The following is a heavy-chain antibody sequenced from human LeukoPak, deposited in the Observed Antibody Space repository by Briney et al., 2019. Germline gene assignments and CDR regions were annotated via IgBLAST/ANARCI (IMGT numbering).Heavy chain of an antibody. CDR2: IIDSGGYT. Sequence: GGSLRLSCAASGFTFSDYGMNWVRQAPGKGLEWVSGIIDSGGYTYYADSVKGRFTTSRDNSKNTLYLQMNSLRAEDTAVYYCAKNYDILTGYVDYWGQGTLVTVSS. CDR3: AKNYDILTGYVDY. V-gene: IGHV3-23*01. J-gene: IGHJ4*02. CDR1: GFTFSDYG. D-gene: IGHD3-9*01.